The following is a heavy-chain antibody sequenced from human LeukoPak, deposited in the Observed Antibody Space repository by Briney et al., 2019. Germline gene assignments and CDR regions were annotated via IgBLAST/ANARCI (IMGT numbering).Heavy chain of an antibody. Sequence: SVKVSCKASGGTFSSYAISWVRQAPGQGLEWMGGIIPIFGTANYAQKFQGRVTITADESTSTAYMELGSLRSEDTAMYYCARGRDYNWNYAWFAPWGQGHMVTVSS. J-gene: IGHJ5*02. CDR3: ARGRDYNWNYAWFAP. CDR2: IIPIFGTA. D-gene: IGHD1-7*01. CDR1: GGTFSSYA. V-gene: IGHV1-69*13.